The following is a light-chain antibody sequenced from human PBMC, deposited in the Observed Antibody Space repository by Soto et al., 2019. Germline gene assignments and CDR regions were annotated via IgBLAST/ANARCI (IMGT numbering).Light chain of an antibody. CDR3: QHYNSYSET. Sequence: IQMTQSTSTMSASAGDSVIIPSRASQSISSWLAWYQQKPGKAPKLLIYKASSLESGVPSRFSGSGSGTEFTLTISRLQTDDFATYYCQHYNSYSETFGHGT. J-gene: IGKJ1*01. CDR2: KAS. V-gene: IGKV1-5*03. CDR1: QSISSW.